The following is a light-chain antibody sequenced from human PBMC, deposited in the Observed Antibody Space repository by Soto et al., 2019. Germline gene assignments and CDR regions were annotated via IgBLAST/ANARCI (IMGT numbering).Light chain of an antibody. CDR1: RSNLGGGND. Sequence: QSVLTQPPSVSGAPGPRVTISCTGGRSNLGGGNDVHWYQQLPGAAPKLLIYGNTNRPSGVPERFSGSKSGTSASLAITGLQTEDEADYYCQSYDRAVGVYVVFGGGTKLTVL. CDR3: QSYDRAVGVYVV. J-gene: IGLJ2*01. CDR2: GNT. V-gene: IGLV1-40*01.